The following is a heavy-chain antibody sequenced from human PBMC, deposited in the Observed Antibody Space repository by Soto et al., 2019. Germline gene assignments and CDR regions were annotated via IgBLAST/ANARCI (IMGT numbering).Heavy chain of an antibody. CDR3: ARDWGVQLWQPYGMDV. V-gene: IGHV3-7*05. D-gene: IGHD5-18*01. Sequence: VGSLRLSCAASGFTFSSYWMSWVRQAPGKGLEWVANIKQDGSEKYYVDSVKGRFTISRDNAKNSLYLQMNSLRAEDTAVYYCARDWGVQLWQPYGMDVWGQGTTVTVSS. J-gene: IGHJ6*02. CDR1: GFTFSSYW. CDR2: IKQDGSEK.